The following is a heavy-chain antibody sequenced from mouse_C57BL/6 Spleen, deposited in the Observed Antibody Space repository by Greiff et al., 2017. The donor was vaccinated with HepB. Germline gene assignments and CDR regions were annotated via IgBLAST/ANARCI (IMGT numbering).Heavy chain of an antibody. J-gene: IGHJ4*01. V-gene: IGHV2-9-1*01. Sequence: VHLVESGPGLVAPSQSLSITCTVSGFSLTSYAISWVRQPPGKGLEWLGVIWTGGGTNYNSALKSRLSISKDNSKSQVFLKMNSLQTDDTARYYCARDYYGSSSYAMDYWGQGTSVTVSS. CDR3: ARDYYGSSSYAMDY. CDR1: GFSLTSYA. CDR2: IWTGGGT. D-gene: IGHD1-1*01.